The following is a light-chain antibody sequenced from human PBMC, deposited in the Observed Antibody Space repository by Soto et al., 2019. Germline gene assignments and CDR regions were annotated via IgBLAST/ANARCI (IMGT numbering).Light chain of an antibody. CDR1: QNISTY. V-gene: IGKV1-39*01. J-gene: IGKJ1*01. Sequence: IQMTQSPSSLTASVEDTVTITCRASQNISTYLNWYQQKVGEAPNLLIFAVFNLQSGVPSRFAGAGSGRDFTLTLSSLQPEDFATYYCQQSHAAPRTFGQGTKVEVK. CDR3: QQSHAAPRT. CDR2: AVF.